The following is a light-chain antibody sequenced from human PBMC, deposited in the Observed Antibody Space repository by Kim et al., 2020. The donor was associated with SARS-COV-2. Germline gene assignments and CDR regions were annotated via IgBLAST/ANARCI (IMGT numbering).Light chain of an antibody. CDR1: SGHSSYA. V-gene: IGLV4-69*01. CDR2: LNSDGSH. CDR3: QTWDSDIRV. J-gene: IGLJ2*01. Sequence: QLVLTQSPSASASLGASVKLTCTLSSGHSSYAIAWHQQQPEKGPRFLMKLNSDGSHLKGGGIPDRFSGSSSGAERYLTISSLQSEDEADYYGQTWDSDIRVFGGGTQLTVL.